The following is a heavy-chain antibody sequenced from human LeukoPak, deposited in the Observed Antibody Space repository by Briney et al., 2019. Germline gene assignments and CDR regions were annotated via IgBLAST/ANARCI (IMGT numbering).Heavy chain of an antibody. D-gene: IGHD3-3*01. Sequence: GRSLRLSCAASGFTFSRHGMSWVRQAPGQGLELVSSLSSAGVTAYYANSVPGRFTISRDNSKNTLSLHMSSLRAEDTAVYYCAKSIDWEWRTPLDYWGQGTLVTVSS. CDR2: LSSAGVTA. J-gene: IGHJ4*02. CDR1: GFTFSRHG. V-gene: IGHV3-23*01. CDR3: AKSIDWEWRTPLDY.